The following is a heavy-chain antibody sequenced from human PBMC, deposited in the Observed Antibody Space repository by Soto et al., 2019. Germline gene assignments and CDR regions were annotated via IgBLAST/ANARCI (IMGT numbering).Heavy chain of an antibody. CDR3: ASYSSSWYRFDP. D-gene: IGHD6-13*01. Sequence: QVQLQESGPGLVKPSETLSLTCTVSGGSISSYYWSWIRQPPGKGLEWIGYIYYSGSTNYNPSLKSRVTISVDTSKNQFSLKLSSVTAADTAVYYCASYSSSWYRFDPWGQGTLVTVSS. CDR2: IYYSGST. V-gene: IGHV4-59*01. J-gene: IGHJ5*02. CDR1: GGSISSYY.